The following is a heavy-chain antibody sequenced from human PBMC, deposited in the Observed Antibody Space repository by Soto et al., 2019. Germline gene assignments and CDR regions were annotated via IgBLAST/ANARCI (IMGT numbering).Heavy chain of an antibody. V-gene: IGHV3-23*01. CDR2: ILVGGST. CDR3: AKATATGGGAFDI. J-gene: IGHJ3*02. D-gene: IGHD2-8*02. CDR1: GFTCSSYD. Sequence: GGSLRLSCAASGFTCSSYDMSWVRQAPGKGLEWVSTILVGGSTHYPDSVKGRFTISRDNSKNTVFLQMNSLTAGDTAVYYCAKATATGGGAFDICGQGTMVTVSS.